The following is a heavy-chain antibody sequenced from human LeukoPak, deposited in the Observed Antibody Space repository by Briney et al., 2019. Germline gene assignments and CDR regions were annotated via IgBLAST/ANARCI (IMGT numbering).Heavy chain of an antibody. Sequence: SETLSLTCNVSGDSIGRSTYYWGWVRQTPEKGLEWIGSIFYNGRTYYTPSLQSRVIMSLDTSKNQFSLRLTSITAADTAVYYCARQVAVVEPTDPNWFDSWGQGTLVTVSS. CDR3: ARQVAVVEPTDPNWFDS. CDR1: GDSIGRSTYY. CDR2: IFYNGRT. V-gene: IGHV4-39*07. D-gene: IGHD2-21*01. J-gene: IGHJ5*01.